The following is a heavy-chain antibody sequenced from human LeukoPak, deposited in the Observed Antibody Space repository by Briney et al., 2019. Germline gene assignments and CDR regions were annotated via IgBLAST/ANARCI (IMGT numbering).Heavy chain of an antibody. V-gene: IGHV4-39*07. D-gene: IGHD6-19*01. J-gene: IGHJ4*02. CDR2: LYYSGST. CDR3: SRDRKVGIAVAGTVG. Sequence: SETLSLTCTVSGGSISTSSYYWGWIRQPPGKGLEWIGSLYYSGSTYYNPSLKSRVTISLDTSKNQFSLKLSSVTAADTAVYYCSRDRKVGIAVAGTVGWGQGTLVTVSS. CDR1: GGSISTSSYY.